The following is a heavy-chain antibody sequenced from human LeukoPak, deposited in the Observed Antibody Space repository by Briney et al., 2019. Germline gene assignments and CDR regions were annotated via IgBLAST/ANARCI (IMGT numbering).Heavy chain of an antibody. Sequence: ASVKVSCKASGYTFTSYGISWVRQAPEQGLEWMGWISAYNGNTNYAQKLQGRVTMTTDTSTSTAYMELRSLRSDDTAVYYCARGGYCSSTSCKSLRYYYGMDVWGQGTTVTVSS. CDR1: GYTFTSYG. J-gene: IGHJ6*02. V-gene: IGHV1-18*01. CDR2: ISAYNGNT. D-gene: IGHD2-2*01. CDR3: ARGGYCSSTSCKSLRYYYGMDV.